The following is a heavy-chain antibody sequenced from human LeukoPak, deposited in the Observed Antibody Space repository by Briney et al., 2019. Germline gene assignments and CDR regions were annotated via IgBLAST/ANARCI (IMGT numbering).Heavy chain of an antibody. CDR3: ASQITFGGVIVQPDAFDI. J-gene: IGHJ3*02. V-gene: IGHV3-23*01. CDR1: GFTFSSYA. CDR2: ISGSGGST. D-gene: IGHD3-16*02. Sequence: PGGSLRLSCAASGFTFSSYAMSWVRQAPGKGLEWVSAISGSGGSTYYADSVKGRFTISRDNSKNTLYLQMNSLRAEDTAVYYCASQITFGGVIVQPDAFDIWGQGTMVTVSS.